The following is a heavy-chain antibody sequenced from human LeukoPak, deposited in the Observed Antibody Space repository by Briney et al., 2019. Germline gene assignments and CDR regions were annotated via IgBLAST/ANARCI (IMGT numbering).Heavy chain of an antibody. CDR2: ISSSSSTI. D-gene: IGHD2-2*02. CDR3: ARDVVPAAIPAYFDY. Sequence: WGSLRLSCAASGFTFSSYSMNWVRQAPGKGLEWVSYISSSSSTIYYADSVKGRFTISRDNAKNSLYLQMNSLRAEDTAVYYCARDVVPAAIPAYFDYWGQGTLLTVSS. V-gene: IGHV3-48*01. J-gene: IGHJ4*02. CDR1: GFTFSSYS.